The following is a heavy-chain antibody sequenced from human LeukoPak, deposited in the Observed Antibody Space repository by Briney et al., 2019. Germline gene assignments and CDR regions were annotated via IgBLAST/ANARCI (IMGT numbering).Heavy chain of an antibody. J-gene: IGHJ4*02. V-gene: IGHV1-24*01. CDR2: FDPEDGET. D-gene: IGHD3-22*01. Sequence: GASVKVSCKVSGYTLTELSMHWVRQAPGKGLEWMGGFDPEDGETIYAQKFQGRVTMTEDTSTDTAYMELSSLRSEDTAVYYCATDLFRGSGYPIDYWGQGTLVTVSS. CDR1: GYTLTELS. CDR3: ATDLFRGSGYPIDY.